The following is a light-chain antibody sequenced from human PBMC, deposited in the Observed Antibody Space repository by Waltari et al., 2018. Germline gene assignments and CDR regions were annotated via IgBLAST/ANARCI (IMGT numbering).Light chain of an antibody. CDR3: QQYYSAPYT. J-gene: IGKJ2*01. CDR2: WAS. V-gene: IGKV4-1*01. CDR1: QSVLYTSNYHNY. Sequence: DIVMTQSPDSLSVSLGERATINCKSSQSVLYTSNYHNYLAWYQQKPGQPPKLLLYWASTRESGVPYRFSGSGSGTDFTLSISTLQAEDVAVYYCQQYYSAPYTFGQGTRLEIK.